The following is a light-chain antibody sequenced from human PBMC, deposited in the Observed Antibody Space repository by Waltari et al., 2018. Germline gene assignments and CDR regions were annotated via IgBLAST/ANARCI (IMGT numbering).Light chain of an antibody. V-gene: IGKV3-20*01. CDR3: QKYGTRPAT. Sequence: EIVLTQSPGSLSLSPGDRATLSCRASQSVGRTLAWYQQRPGQAPRLIIYDASSRATGIPDRFSGSGSGTDFSLTISRLEPEDFAVYYCQKYGTRPATFGQGTKVEVK. CDR1: QSVGRT. J-gene: IGKJ1*01. CDR2: DAS.